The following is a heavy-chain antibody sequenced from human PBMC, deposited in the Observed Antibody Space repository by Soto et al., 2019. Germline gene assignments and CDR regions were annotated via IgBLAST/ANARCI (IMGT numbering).Heavy chain of an antibody. CDR2: IYHSGRT. CDR3: ARWVEVSLDYFDS. J-gene: IGHJ4*02. V-gene: IGHV4-31*03. Sequence: QVQLQESGPGLVKPSETLSLTCTVSGGSISNGYYYWSWVRQNPGKGLEWIGHIYHSGRTYYNPSLKSRVSISIDTSKYQFSLHLSSVTAADTAVYYCARWVEVSLDYFDSWGQGNPVTVSS. D-gene: IGHD2-15*01. CDR1: GGSISNGYYY.